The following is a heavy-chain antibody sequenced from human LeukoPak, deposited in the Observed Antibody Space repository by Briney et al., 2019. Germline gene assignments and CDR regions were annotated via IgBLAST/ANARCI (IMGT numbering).Heavy chain of an antibody. CDR3: ARDQPGGYYYDSSGYSDY. J-gene: IGHJ4*02. V-gene: IGHV3-23*01. CDR2: MSGSGGST. Sequence: GGSLRLSCVVSGFTISSYAMSWVRQAPGKGLEWVSAMSGSGGSTYYADSVKGRITISRDNSKNTLYLEMNSLRAEDTAVYYCARDQPGGYYYDSSGYSDYWGQGTLVTVSS. CDR1: GFTISSYA. D-gene: IGHD3-22*01.